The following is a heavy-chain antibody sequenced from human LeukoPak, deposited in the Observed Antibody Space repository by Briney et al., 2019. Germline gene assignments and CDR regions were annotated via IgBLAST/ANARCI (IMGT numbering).Heavy chain of an antibody. D-gene: IGHD2-2*01. J-gene: IGHJ4*02. V-gene: IGHV3-48*01. CDR1: GFTFSSYS. CDR3: ARGTYCSSTSCLDY. Sequence: GGSLRLSCAASGFTFSSYSINWVRQAPGKGLEWISYISSSSSTIYYADSVKGRVTISRDNAKNSLYLQMNSLRAEDTAVYYCARGTYCSSTSCLDYWGQGTLVTVSS. CDR2: ISSSSSTI.